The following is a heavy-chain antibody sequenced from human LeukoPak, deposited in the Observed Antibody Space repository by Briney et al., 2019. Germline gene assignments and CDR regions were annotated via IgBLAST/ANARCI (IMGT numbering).Heavy chain of an antibody. Sequence: PGGSLRLSCAASGFTFSSYSMNWIRQAPGKGLEWVAVISYDGSNKYYADSVKGRFTISRDNSKNTLYLQMNSLRAEDTAVYYCARDRSTLGRVHTYYFDYWGQGTLVTVSS. D-gene: IGHD1-26*01. CDR3: ARDRSTLGRVHTYYFDY. V-gene: IGHV3-30*03. J-gene: IGHJ4*02. CDR1: GFTFSSYS. CDR2: ISYDGSNK.